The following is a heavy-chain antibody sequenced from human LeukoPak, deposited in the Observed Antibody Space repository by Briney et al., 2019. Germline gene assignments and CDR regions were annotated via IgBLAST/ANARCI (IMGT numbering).Heavy chain of an antibody. CDR2: ISWNSGSI. Sequence: PGRSLRLSCAASGFTFDDYAMHWVRHAPGKGLEWVSGISWNSGSIGYADSVKGRFTISRDNAKNSLYLQMNSLRAEDTAVYYCARGAGFWSGYYPYYFDYWGQGTLVTVSS. CDR3: ARGAGFWSGYYPYYFDY. D-gene: IGHD3-3*01. CDR1: GFTFDDYA. J-gene: IGHJ4*02. V-gene: IGHV3-9*01.